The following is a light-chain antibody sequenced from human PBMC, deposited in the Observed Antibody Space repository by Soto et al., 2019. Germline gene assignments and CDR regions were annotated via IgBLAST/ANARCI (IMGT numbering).Light chain of an antibody. Sequence: QSALTQPASVSGSPGQSITISCTGSSSDVGSYNLVSWYQHHPGKVPKLMIYEGTKRPSGVSDRFSGSKSGNTASLTISGLQAEDEADYYCSSYTSSSTPHVVFGGGTKLTVL. CDR3: SSYTSSSTPHVV. V-gene: IGLV2-14*02. CDR2: EGT. J-gene: IGLJ2*01. CDR1: SSDVGSYNL.